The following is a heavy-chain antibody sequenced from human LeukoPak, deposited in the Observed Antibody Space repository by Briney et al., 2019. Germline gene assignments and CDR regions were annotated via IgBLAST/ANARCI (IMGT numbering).Heavy chain of an antibody. D-gene: IGHD4-23*01. CDR2: INPSGGST. Sequence: ASVNVSCKASGYTFTSYYMHWVRQAPGQGLEWMGIINPSGGSTSYAQKFQGRVTMTRDTSTSTVYMELSSLRSEDTAVYYCARQRITVAFDYWGQGTLVTVSS. V-gene: IGHV1-46*01. CDR3: ARQRITVAFDY. CDR1: GYTFTSYY. J-gene: IGHJ4*02.